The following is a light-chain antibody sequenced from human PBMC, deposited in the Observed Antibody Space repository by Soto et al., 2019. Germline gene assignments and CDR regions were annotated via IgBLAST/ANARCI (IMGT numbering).Light chain of an antibody. V-gene: IGKV3-15*01. Sequence: EIVMTQSPATLSVSPGERATLSCRASQSVSSNLAWYQQKPGQAPRLLIYGASTRATGIPARFSGSGSGTEFTLTIRSLQSEDSAVYYCQHYGNSPYTFGRGTKVDIK. CDR1: QSVSSN. J-gene: IGKJ2*01. CDR2: GAS. CDR3: QHYGNSPYT.